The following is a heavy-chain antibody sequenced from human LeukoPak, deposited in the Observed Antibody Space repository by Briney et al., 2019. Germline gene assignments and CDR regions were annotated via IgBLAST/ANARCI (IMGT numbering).Heavy chain of an antibody. J-gene: IGHJ4*02. CDR2: IYTSGST. CDR1: GGSISNYY. V-gene: IGHV4-4*07. D-gene: IGHD2-21*01. CDR3: ARDAYSGGFYFDY. Sequence: SETLSLTCTFSGGSISNYYWSWIRQPAGKGLEWIGRIYTSGSTNYNPSLKSRVTMSVDTSKNQFSLKLSSVTAADTAVYYCARDAYSGGFYFDYWGQGTLVTASS.